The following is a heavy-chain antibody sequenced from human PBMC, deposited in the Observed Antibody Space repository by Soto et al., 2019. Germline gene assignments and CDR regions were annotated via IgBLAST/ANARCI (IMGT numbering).Heavy chain of an antibody. CDR3: ARLAGPYHPPPLDA. V-gene: IGHV5-51*01. CDR2: IYPGDSDT. J-gene: IGHJ5*02. CDR1: GYIFSKYW. Sequence: PGESLKISCKGHGYIFSKYWIAWVRQMPGKGLELMGIIYPGDSDTRISPSFQGQVTLSADKSISTAYLQWSSLRASDTAIFYCARLAGPYHPPPLDAWGQGTLVTVSS. D-gene: IGHD2-2*01.